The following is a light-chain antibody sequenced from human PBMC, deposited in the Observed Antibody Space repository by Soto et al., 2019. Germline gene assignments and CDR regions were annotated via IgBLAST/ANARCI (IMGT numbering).Light chain of an antibody. Sequence: IQLTQSPSSLSASVGDRVTITCRASQGISSYLSWYQQKPGKAPKLLIYAAATLQIGVPSRFSGSGSGTDFTLTISSLQREDFATYYCQQLNSYPLAFGGGTKVEIK. V-gene: IGKV1-9*01. CDR1: QGISSY. J-gene: IGKJ4*01. CDR3: QQLNSYPLA. CDR2: AAA.